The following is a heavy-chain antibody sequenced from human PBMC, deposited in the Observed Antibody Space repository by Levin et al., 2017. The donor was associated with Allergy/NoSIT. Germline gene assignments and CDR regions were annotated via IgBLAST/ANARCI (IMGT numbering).Heavy chain of an antibody. J-gene: IGHJ6*02. Sequence: KISCKASGGTFSSYAISWVRQAPGQGLEWMGGIIPIFGTANYAQKFQGRVTITADESTSTAYMELSSLRSEDTAVYYCARAPVGGVAGTYYYGMDVWGQGTTVTVSS. V-gene: IGHV1-69*01. CDR3: ARAPVGGVAGTYYYGMDV. CDR2: IIPIFGTA. D-gene: IGHD6-19*01. CDR1: GGTFSSYA.